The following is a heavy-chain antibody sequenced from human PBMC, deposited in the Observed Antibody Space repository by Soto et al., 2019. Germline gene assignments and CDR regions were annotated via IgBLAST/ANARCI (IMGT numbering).Heavy chain of an antibody. Sequence: QVQLVESGGGVVQPGRSLRLSCAASGFTFSSYGMHWVRQAPGKGLEWVAVISYDGSNKYYADSVKGRFTISRDNSKNTLYLQMNSLRAEDTAVYYCAKDFTVTTPAFDYWGQGTLVTVSS. J-gene: IGHJ4*02. V-gene: IGHV3-30*18. CDR2: ISYDGSNK. CDR3: AKDFTVTTPAFDY. D-gene: IGHD4-4*01. CDR1: GFTFSSYG.